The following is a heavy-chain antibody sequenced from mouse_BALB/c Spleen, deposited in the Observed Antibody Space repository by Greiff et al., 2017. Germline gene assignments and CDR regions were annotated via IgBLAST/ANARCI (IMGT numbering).Heavy chain of an antibody. J-gene: IGHJ3*01. CDR2: IDPYNGGT. D-gene: IGHD2-1*01. V-gene: IGHV1S135*01. CDR1: GYAFTSYN. CDR3: ARWDGNYEGLAY. Sequence: VQLKESGPELVKPGASVKVSCKASGYAFTSYNMYWVKQSHGKSLEWIGYIDPYNGGTSYNQEFTGKATLTVDKSSSTAYMHLNSLTSEDSAVYYCARWDGNYEGLAYWGQGTLVTVSA.